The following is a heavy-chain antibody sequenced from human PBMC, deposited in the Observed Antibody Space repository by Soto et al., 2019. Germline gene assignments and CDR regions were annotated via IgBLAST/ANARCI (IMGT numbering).Heavy chain of an antibody. CDR3: AKGTDDYGDRSWGDYYYYMDV. CDR1: GFTFSSYA. D-gene: IGHD4-17*01. V-gene: IGHV3-23*01. Sequence: GGSLRLSCAASGFTFSSYAMSWVRQAPGKGLEWVSAISGSGGSTYYADSVKGRFTISRDNSKNTLYLQMNSLRAEDTAVYYCAKGTDDYGDRSWGDYYYYMDVWGKGTTVTVSS. J-gene: IGHJ6*03. CDR2: ISGSGGST.